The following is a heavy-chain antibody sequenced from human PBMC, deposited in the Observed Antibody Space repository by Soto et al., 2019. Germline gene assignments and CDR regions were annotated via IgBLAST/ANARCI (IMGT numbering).Heavy chain of an antibody. V-gene: IGHV1-69*01. CDR1: GGTFSTFG. CDR3: AKSAPMDAGDKYYYDF. Sequence: QVQLVQSGTEVKKTGSSVKVSCKASGGTFSTFGISWVRQAPGQGLEWMGGIIPFFGTARYSQKFEDRITITADYSTNTVYMDLRSLTSEDTAIYYCAKSAPMDAGDKYYYDFWGQGALVTVSS. D-gene: IGHD4-17*01. J-gene: IGHJ4*02. CDR2: IIPFFGTA.